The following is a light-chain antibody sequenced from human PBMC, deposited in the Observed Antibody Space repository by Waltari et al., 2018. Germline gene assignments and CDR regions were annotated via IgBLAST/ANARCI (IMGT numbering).Light chain of an antibody. Sequence: DIQMPQSPSFVPASIGDRLGINCRASQGIRSWLAWYQQKPGKAPKLLIYAASSLQSGVPSSFSGSGSGTDFTLTISSLQPEDFATYYCQQANSFPLTFGGGTKVEIQ. CDR2: AAS. CDR1: QGIRSW. J-gene: IGKJ4*01. CDR3: QQANSFPLT. V-gene: IGKV1-12*01.